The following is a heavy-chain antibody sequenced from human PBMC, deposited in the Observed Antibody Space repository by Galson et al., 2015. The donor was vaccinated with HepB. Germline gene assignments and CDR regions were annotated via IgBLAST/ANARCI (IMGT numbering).Heavy chain of an antibody. CDR2: ISSSGGST. CDR3: VKGDYYFDH. J-gene: IGHJ4*02. Sequence: SLRLSCAASGFTFSRYAMTWVRQAPGQGLEWVSDISSSGGSTNYADSVKGRFTISRDNSKNTLYLQMNSLRADDTAIYYCVKGDYYFDHRGQGTLVTVSS. V-gene: IGHV3-23*01. D-gene: IGHD2-21*02. CDR1: GFTFSRYA.